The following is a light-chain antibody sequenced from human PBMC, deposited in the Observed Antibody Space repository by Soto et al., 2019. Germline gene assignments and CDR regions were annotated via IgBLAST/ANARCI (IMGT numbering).Light chain of an antibody. CDR3: QQYCSSGT. CDR1: QSVSNNY. J-gene: IGKJ1*01. CDR2: GAS. V-gene: IGKV3-20*01. Sequence: EIVLTQSPGTLSLSPGERATLSCRASQSVSNNYLAWYQQKPGQAPRLLIYGASNSATGIPDRFSGSGSGTDFTLPISRREPEDFAVYYCQQYCSSGTFGQGAKVDIK.